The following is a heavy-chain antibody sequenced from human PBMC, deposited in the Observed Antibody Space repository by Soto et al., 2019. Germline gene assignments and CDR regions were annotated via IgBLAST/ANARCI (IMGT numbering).Heavy chain of an antibody. CDR2: FIPVFTTA. D-gene: IGHD3-10*01. CDR1: GGSFSTYG. V-gene: IGHV1-69*01. J-gene: IGHJ3*02. CDR3: ARDGVEVLRNTVRHGAFDI. Sequence: QVQLVQSGAEVKKPGSSVKVSCKASGGSFSTYGISWVRQAPGQGLEWMGGFIPVFTTAKYAQKFQGRVSITADESTDTAYMELSSLRSEDTAVYFCARDGVEVLRNTVRHGAFDIWGEGTVVTDSS.